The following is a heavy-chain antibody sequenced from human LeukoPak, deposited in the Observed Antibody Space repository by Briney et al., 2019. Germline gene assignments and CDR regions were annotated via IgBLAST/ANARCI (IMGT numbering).Heavy chain of an antibody. CDR2: INPNSGST. D-gene: IGHD5-12*01. CDR1: GYTFTGYY. V-gene: IGHV1-2*02. Sequence: EASVKVSCKASGYTFTGYYMHWVRRAPGQGLEWMGWINPNSGSTNYAQKFQGRVTMTRDTSISTAYMELSRLRSDDTAVYYCARDPGYDKYYYYYMDVWGKGTTVTVSS. J-gene: IGHJ6*03. CDR3: ARDPGYDKYYYYYMDV.